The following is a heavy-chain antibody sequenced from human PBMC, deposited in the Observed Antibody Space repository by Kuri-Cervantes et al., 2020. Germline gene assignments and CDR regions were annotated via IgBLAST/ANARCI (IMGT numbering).Heavy chain of an antibody. J-gene: IGHJ4*02. D-gene: IGHD5-12*01. CDR2: ISGETTI. CDR1: GGSISSSSYT. V-gene: IGHV3-69-1*01. Sequence: ETLSLTCTVSGGSISSSSYTMNWVRQAPGKGLEWISCISGETTIYYADSVKGRFTISRDNVKNSLNLQMNSLRAEDTAVYYCARTVGYSNNWPFDYWGQGILVTVSS. CDR3: ARTVGYSNNWPFDY.